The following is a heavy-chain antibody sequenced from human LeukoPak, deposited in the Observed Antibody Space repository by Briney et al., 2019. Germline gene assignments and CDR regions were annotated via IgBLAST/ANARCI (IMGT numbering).Heavy chain of an antibody. Sequence: SETLSLTCTVSGASISSTNNFWGWIRQTPGKGLEWIATIYYSVSTYYNPSLKSRLSISVDTPKNQFSLKLSSVTAADTAVYYCARHLYITMVRRINRSWFDPWGQGTLVTVSS. V-gene: IGHV4-39*01. CDR1: GASISSTNNF. D-gene: IGHD3-10*01. CDR3: ARHLYITMVRRINRSWFDP. J-gene: IGHJ5*02. CDR2: IYYSVST.